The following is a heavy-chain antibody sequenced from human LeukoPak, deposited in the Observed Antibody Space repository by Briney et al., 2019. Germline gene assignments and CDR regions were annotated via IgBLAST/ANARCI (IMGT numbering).Heavy chain of an antibody. V-gene: IGHV4-38-2*01. J-gene: IGHJ6*03. CDR2: IYYSGST. Sequence: GSLRLSCAASGFTFIGYSMNWVRQAPGKGLEWIGSIYYSGSTYYNPSLKSRVTISVDTSKNQFSLKLSSVTAADTAVYYCARVDGYSYGPSYYYYYMDVWGKGTTVTVSS. D-gene: IGHD5-18*01. CDR1: GFTFIGYS. CDR3: ARVDGYSYGPSYYYYYMDV.